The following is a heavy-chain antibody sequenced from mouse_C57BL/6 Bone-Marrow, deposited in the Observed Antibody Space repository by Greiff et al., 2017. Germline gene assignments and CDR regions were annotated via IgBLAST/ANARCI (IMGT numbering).Heavy chain of an antibody. CDR3: ARRRITTRFFFDY. CDR2: ISSGGSYT. CDR1: GFTFSSYG. V-gene: IGHV5-6*02. Sequence: EVMLVESGGDLVKPGGSLKLSCAASGFTFSSYGMSWVRQTPDKRLEWVATISSGGSYTYYPDSVKGRFTISRDNAKNTLYLQMSSLKSEDTAMYYCARRRITTRFFFDYWGQGTTRTVSS. J-gene: IGHJ2*01. D-gene: IGHD1-1*01.